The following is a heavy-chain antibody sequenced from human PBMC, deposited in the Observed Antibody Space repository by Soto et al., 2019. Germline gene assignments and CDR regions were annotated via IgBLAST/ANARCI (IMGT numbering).Heavy chain of an antibody. V-gene: IGHV1-18*01. CDR2: ISAYNGNT. J-gene: IGHJ6*02. Sequence: ASVKVSCKASGYTFTNFGISWVRQAPGQGLEWMGWISAYNGNTNYAQNFQGRVTMTTDTSTSTAYMELRSLRSDDTAMYYCARRARGFFDPVWSGYSPPYYYGMDVWGQGTTVTVSS. CDR3: ARRARGFFDPVWSGYSPPYYYGMDV. CDR1: GYTFTNFG. D-gene: IGHD3-3*01.